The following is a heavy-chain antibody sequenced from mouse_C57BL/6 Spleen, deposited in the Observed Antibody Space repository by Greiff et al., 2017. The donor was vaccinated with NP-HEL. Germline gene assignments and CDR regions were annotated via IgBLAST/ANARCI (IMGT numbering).Heavy chain of an antibody. Sequence: SGAELVRPGASVTLSCKASGYTFTDYEMHWVKQTPVHGLEWIGAIDPETGGTAYNQKFKGKAILTADKSSSTAYMELRSLTSEDSAVYYCTRCSNYAMDYWGQGTSVTVSS. CDR1: GYTFTDYE. D-gene: IGHD1-1*01. V-gene: IGHV1-15*01. J-gene: IGHJ4*01. CDR2: IDPETGGT. CDR3: TRCSNYAMDY.